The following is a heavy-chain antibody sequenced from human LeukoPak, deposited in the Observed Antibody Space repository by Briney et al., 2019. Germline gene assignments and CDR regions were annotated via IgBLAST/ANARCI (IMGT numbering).Heavy chain of an antibody. J-gene: IGHJ4*02. CDR2: ISYDGSNK. CDR3: ARDNYDILTGYHNYFDY. CDR1: GFTFSSYA. V-gene: IGHV3-30*04. Sequence: GRSLRLSCAASGFTFSSYAMHWVRQAPGRGLEWVAVISYDGSNKYYADSVKGRFTISRDNSKNTLYLQMNSLRAEDTAVYYCARDNYDILTGYHNYFDYWGQGTLVTVSS. D-gene: IGHD3-9*01.